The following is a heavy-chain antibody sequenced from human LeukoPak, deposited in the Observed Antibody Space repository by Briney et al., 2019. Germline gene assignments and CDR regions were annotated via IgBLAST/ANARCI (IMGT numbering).Heavy chain of an antibody. CDR3: ARHTYYQAFDI. CDR1: GGSISSYY. V-gene: IGHV4-4*09. CDR2: IYTSGST. J-gene: IGHJ3*02. Sequence: SETLSLTCTVSGGSISSYYWSWIRQPPGKGLEWIGYIYTSGSTNYNPSLKSRVTISVDTSKNQFSLKLSSVTAADTAVYYCARHTYYQAFDIWGQGTMVTVFS. D-gene: IGHD2/OR15-2a*01.